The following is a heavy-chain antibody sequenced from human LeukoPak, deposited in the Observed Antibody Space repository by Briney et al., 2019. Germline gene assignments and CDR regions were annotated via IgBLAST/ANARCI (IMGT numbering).Heavy chain of an antibody. CDR1: GGSISSYH. CDR2: IYTSGST. CDR3: EGGGSFYSY. V-gene: IGHV4-4*07. D-gene: IGHD2-15*01. J-gene: IGHJ4*02. Sequence: SETLSLTCTGSGGSISSYHWSWIRQPAGKGLEWFGHIYTSGSTNYNPSLKRRVTMSVDTCRKQFALKLTCVAAADAAVYCGEGGGSFYSYWGQGTLVTVSS.